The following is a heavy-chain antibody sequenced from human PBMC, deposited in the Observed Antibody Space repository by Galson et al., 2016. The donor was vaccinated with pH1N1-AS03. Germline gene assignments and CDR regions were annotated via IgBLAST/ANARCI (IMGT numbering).Heavy chain of an antibody. Sequence: SLRLSCAASGFTISSLSMHWVRQTPDKGLEWLAVISYDGSDRYYADSVKGRFTISRDNSKNTVYLQMNSLRGGDTAVYFCASRGGLSGASAVYGMDVWGRGTAVTVSS. V-gene: IGHV3-30*04. CDR1: GFTISSLS. CDR2: ISYDGSDR. J-gene: IGHJ6*02. CDR3: ASRGGLSGASAVYGMDV. D-gene: IGHD7-27*01.